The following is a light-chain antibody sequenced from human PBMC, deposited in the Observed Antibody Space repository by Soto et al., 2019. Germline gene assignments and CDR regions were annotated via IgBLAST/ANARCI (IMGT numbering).Light chain of an antibody. CDR3: MQSLQTPLT. CDR1: QSLLDSNGYNC. V-gene: IGKV2-28*01. J-gene: IGKJ1*01. CDR2: LGS. Sequence: DIVMTQSPLSLPVTPGEPASISCRSSQSLLDSNGYNCLEWYLQKPGQSPQLLIYLGSNRASGVPDRFSGSGSGTDFTLKISRVAAEDVGVYYCMQSLQTPLTFGQGTKVEIK.